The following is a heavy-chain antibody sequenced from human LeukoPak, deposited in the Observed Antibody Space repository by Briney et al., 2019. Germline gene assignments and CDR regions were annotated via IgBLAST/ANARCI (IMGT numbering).Heavy chain of an antibody. Sequence: PSETLSLICAVSGGSISSYYWSWIRQPPGKGLEWIGYIYYSGSTNYNPSLKSRVTISVDTSKNQFSLKLSSVTAADTAVYYCASSGSYAFDIWGQGTMVTVSS. V-gene: IGHV4-59*01. CDR3: ASSGSYAFDI. D-gene: IGHD1-26*01. J-gene: IGHJ3*02. CDR1: GGSISSYY. CDR2: IYYSGST.